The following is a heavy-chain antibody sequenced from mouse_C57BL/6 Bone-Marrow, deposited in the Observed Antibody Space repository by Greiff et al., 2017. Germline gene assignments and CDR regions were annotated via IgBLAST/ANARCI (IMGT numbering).Heavy chain of an antibody. D-gene: IGHD4-1*01. Sequence: VQLQQPGAELVKPGASVKMSCKASGYTFTSYWITWVKQRPGQGLEWIGDIYPGSGSTNYNEKFKSKATLTVDTSSSTAYMQLSSLTSEDSAVYYCARDWDVKAWFAYWGQGTLVTVSA. CDR2: IYPGSGST. CDR1: GYTFTSYW. J-gene: IGHJ3*01. CDR3: ARDWDVKAWFAY. V-gene: IGHV1-55*01.